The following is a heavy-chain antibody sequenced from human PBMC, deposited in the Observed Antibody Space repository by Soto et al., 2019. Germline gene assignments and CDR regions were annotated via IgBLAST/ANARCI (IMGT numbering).Heavy chain of an antibody. Sequence: EASVKVSCKASGGTFSSYTISWVRQAPGQGLEWMGWINPSDGNRNFAQKFEDRVTMTTATSTNTVFLELRSLKSDDTAIYYCARDRLRGYDSSGFYSWGQGTMVTVSS. CDR1: GGTFSSYT. CDR3: ARDRLRGYDSSGFYS. D-gene: IGHD3-22*01. J-gene: IGHJ4*02. CDR2: INPSDGNR. V-gene: IGHV1-18*01.